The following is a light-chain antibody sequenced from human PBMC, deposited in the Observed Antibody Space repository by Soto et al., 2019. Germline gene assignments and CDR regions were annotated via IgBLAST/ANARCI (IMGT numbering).Light chain of an antibody. CDR2: ATP. CDR3: QQYGNSNSSRYS. Sequence: EIVLTQSPGTLSLSPGESVTLSCRASQSVTSNYLAWYQQKPGQAPRLLIYATPSRTTGNPDRFSGSGYGTDFTLTSSRLQPKDFAVYCCQQYGNSNSSRYSLGQGTKLEIK. J-gene: IGKJ2*03. V-gene: IGKV3-20*01. CDR1: QSVTSNY.